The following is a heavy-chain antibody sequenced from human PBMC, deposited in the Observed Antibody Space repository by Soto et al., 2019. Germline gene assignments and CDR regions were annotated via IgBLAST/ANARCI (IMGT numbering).Heavy chain of an antibody. CDR2: ISTHNGNT. V-gene: IGHV1-18*01. CDR3: AGGDWDGSGAHH. D-gene: IGHD3-10*01. CDR1: GYIFTSYG. Sequence: QVQLVQSGAEVKKPGASVKVSCEASGYIFTSYGINWVRQAPGQGLEWMGWISTHNGNTNYAQKVQGRVTMTTDTSQSRAYMDLRSLRSDDTAVYYCAGGDWDGSGAHHWGQGTLVTVSS. J-gene: IGHJ4*02.